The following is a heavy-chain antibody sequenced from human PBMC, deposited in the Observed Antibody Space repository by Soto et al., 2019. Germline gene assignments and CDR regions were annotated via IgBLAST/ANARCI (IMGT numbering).Heavy chain of an antibody. CDR2: ISSGGTYV. CDR1: GFTFSSYN. Sequence: EVQLAESGGGLVKPGGSLRLSCAASGFTFSSYNMNWVRQAPGKGLEWVSSISSGGTYVYYPDSMKGRFTISRDNAKNSLYLQRNSLRAEDTAIYYCAREKWFGESGFDSWGQGTLVTVSS. CDR3: AREKWFGESGFDS. V-gene: IGHV3-21*01. D-gene: IGHD3-10*01. J-gene: IGHJ4*02.